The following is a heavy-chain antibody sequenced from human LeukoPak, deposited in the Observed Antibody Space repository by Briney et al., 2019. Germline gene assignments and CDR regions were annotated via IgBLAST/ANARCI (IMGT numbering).Heavy chain of an antibody. CDR1: GGSISSSSYY. D-gene: IGHD6-13*01. CDR2: IYYSGST. CDR3: ASLAAAAGTGAFDI. J-gene: IGHJ3*02. Sequence: SETLSLTCTVSGGSISSSSYYWGWIRQPPGEGLEWIGSIYYSGSTYYNPSLKSRVTISVDTSKNQFSLKLSSVTAADTAVYYCASLAAAAGTGAFDIWGQGTMVTVSS. V-gene: IGHV4-39*01.